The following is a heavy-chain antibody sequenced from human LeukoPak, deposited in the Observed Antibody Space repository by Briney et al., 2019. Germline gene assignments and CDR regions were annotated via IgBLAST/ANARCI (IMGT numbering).Heavy chain of an antibody. CDR3: AGFGTYYFDY. CDR2: ISSSSSTI. Sequence: GGSLRLSCAASGFTFSSYRMNWVRQAPGKGLEWVSYISSSSSTIYYADSVKGRFTISRDNAKNSLYLQMNSLRAEDTAVYYCAGFGTYYFDYWGQGTLVTVSS. J-gene: IGHJ4*02. CDR1: GFTFSSYR. D-gene: IGHD1-1*01. V-gene: IGHV3-48*01.